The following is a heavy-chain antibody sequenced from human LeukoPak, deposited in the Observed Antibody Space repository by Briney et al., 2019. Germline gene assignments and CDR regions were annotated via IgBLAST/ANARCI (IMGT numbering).Heavy chain of an antibody. CDR1: GFTFSDYY. Sequence: PGGSLRLSCAASGFTFSDYYMSWIRQAPGKGLEWVSYISSSGSTIYYADSVKGRFTISRDNTKNSLYLQMNSLRVEDTAVYYCARSFGDYVPEYFHYWGQGTLVTVSS. D-gene: IGHD4-17*01. V-gene: IGHV3-11*04. J-gene: IGHJ1*01. CDR3: ARSFGDYVPEYFHY. CDR2: ISSSGSTI.